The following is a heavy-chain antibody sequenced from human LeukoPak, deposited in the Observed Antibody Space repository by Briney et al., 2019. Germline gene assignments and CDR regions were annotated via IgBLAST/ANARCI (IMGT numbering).Heavy chain of an antibody. V-gene: IGHV4-34*01. CDR1: GGSFSGYY. Sequence: SETLSLTCAVYGGSFSGYYWSWIRQPPGKGLEWIGEINHSGSTNYNPSLKSRVTISVDTSKNQFSLKLSSVTAADTAVYYCARGDAREHYYDSSCYYSYYFDYWGQGTLVTVSS. CDR3: ARGDAREHYYDSSCYYSYYFDY. J-gene: IGHJ4*02. CDR2: INHSGST. D-gene: IGHD3-22*01.